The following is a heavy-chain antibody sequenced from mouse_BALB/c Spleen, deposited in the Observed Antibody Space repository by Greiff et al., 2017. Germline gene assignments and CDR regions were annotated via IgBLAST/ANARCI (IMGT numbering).Heavy chain of an antibody. D-gene: IGHD1-2*01. CDR2: IWRGGST. CDR1: GFSLTSYG. V-gene: IGHV2-5-1*01. Sequence: QVQLKESGPSLVQPSQSLSITCTVSGFSLTSYGVHWVRQSPGKGLEWLGVIWRGGSTDYNAAFMSRLSITKDNSKSQVFFKMNSLQADDTAIYYCAKNSGITTATFAYWGQGTLVTVSA. CDR3: AKNSGITTATFAY. J-gene: IGHJ3*01.